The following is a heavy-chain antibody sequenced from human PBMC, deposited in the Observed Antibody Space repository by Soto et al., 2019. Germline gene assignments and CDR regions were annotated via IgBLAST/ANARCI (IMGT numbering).Heavy chain of an antibody. CDR2: INPSGGST. CDR1: GYTFTSYY. D-gene: IGHD3-16*01. V-gene: IGHV1-46*03. CDR3: ARAENXXPRGTYYYYYYMDV. J-gene: IGHJ6*03. Sequence: VKVSCKASGYTFTSYYMHWVRQAPGQGLEWMGIINPSGGSTSYAQKFQGRVTMTRDTSTSTVYMELSSLRSEDTAVYYCARAENXXPRGTYYYYYYMDVWGKGTTVTVSS.